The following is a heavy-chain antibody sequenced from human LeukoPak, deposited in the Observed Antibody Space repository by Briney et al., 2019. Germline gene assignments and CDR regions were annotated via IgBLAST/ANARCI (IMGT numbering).Heavy chain of an antibody. Sequence: PGGSLRLSCAASGFTLSNYWMYWVRQAPGKGLVWVSRTSPDETFTAYADSVKGRFSISRDIAKNTFYLQMNSLRAEDTAVYYCARDRGPGHSSSWSSLPGLFDYWGQGTLVTVSS. CDR3: ARDRGPGHSSSWSSLPGLFDY. CDR2: TSPDETFT. J-gene: IGHJ4*02. CDR1: GFTLSNYW. V-gene: IGHV3-74*01. D-gene: IGHD6-13*01.